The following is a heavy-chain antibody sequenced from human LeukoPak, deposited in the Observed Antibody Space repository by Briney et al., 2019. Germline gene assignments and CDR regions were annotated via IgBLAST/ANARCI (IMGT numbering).Heavy chain of an antibody. CDR2: IYYSGST. D-gene: IGHD2-15*01. V-gene: IGHV4-39*07. CDR3: ARDLLLSGGSGT. CDR1: GGSISSSSYY. Sequence: SETLSLTCTVSGGSISSSSYYWGWIRQPPGKGLEWIGSIYYSGSTYYNPSLKSRVTISVDTSKNQFSLKLSSVTAADTAVYYCARDLLLSGGSGTWGQGTLVTVSS. J-gene: IGHJ4*02.